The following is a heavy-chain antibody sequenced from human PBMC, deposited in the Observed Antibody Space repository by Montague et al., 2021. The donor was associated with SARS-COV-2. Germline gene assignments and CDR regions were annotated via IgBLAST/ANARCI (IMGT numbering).Heavy chain of an antibody. J-gene: IGHJ4*02. CDR1: GDSITNHY. V-gene: IGHV4-4*07. D-gene: IGHD3-10*01. CDR2: MHFTGET. Sequence: SETLSLTCSVSGDSITNHYGSWIWQPAGKGQEWIGRMHFTGETNFSPFFSSRLTMSADTSKNQFSLKLTSVTAADTAIYFCARDRFDFGAGRQGTIDFWGQGTLVTVSS. CDR3: ARDRFDFGAGRQGTIDF.